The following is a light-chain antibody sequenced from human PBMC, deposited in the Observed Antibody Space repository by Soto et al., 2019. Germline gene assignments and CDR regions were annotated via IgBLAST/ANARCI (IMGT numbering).Light chain of an antibody. CDR2: DNN. Sequence: QSVLTQPPSVSAAPGQKVTISCSGSNSNIGNNYVSWYQQLPGTAPKLLIYDNNKRPSGIPDRFSGSKSGASATLGITGLQTGDEADYYCGTCDSSLSAVVFGGGTKLTVL. CDR1: NSNIGNNY. V-gene: IGLV1-51*01. J-gene: IGLJ2*01. CDR3: GTCDSSLSAVV.